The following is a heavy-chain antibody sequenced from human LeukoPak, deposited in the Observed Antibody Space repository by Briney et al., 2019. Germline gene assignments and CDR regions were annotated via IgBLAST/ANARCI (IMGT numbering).Heavy chain of an antibody. D-gene: IGHD6-13*01. CDR3: ARDGSSSWYDAFDI. CDR1: GGSFSGYY. CDR2: INHSGST. J-gene: IGHJ3*02. Sequence: SETLSLTCAVYGGSFSGYYWSWIRQPPGKGLEWIGEINHSGSTNYNPSLKSRVTISVDTSKNQFSLRLSSVTAADTAVYYRARDGSSSWYDAFDIWGQGTMVTVSS. V-gene: IGHV4-34*01.